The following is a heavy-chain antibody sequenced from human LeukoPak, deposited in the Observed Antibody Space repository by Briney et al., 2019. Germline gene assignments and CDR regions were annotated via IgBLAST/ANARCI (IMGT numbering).Heavy chain of an antibody. J-gene: IGHJ5*02. CDR1: GFTFSSYW. CDR2: INSDGSST. D-gene: IGHD6-13*01. V-gene: IGHV3-74*01. CDR3: ARAGYSSSWYGL. Sequence: GGSLRLSCAASGFTFSSYWMHWVRQAPGKGLVWVSRINSDGSSTSYADSVKGRFTISRDNAKSTLYLQMNSLRAEDTAVYYCARAGYSSSWYGLWGQGTQVTVSS.